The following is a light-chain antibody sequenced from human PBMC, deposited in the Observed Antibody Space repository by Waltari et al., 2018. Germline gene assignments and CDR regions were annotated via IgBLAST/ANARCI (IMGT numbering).Light chain of an antibody. CDR3: CSYAGSVV. CDR2: EGS. CDR1: RSYVGSYTL. V-gene: IGLV2-23*01. Sequence: QSALTQPASVSGSPGQSITISCTGTRSYVGSYTLVSWYQQHPGKAPKLMIYEGSKRPSGVSNRFSGSKSGNTASLTISGLQAEDEADYYCCSYAGSVVFGGGTKLTVL. J-gene: IGLJ2*01.